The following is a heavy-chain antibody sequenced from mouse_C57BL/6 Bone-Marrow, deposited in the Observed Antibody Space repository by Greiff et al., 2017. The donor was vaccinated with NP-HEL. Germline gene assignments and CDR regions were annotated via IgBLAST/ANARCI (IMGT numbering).Heavy chain of an antibody. Sequence: EVKVEESGGGLVQPGGSMKLSCAASGFTFSDAWMDWVRQSPEKGLEWVAEIRNKANNHATYYAESVKGRFTISRDDSKSSVYLQMNSLRAEDTGSYYCTLYYGSSYRAWYFDVWGTGTTVTVSS. D-gene: IGHD1-1*01. J-gene: IGHJ1*03. CDR1: GFTFSDAW. CDR3: TLYYGSSYRAWYFDV. V-gene: IGHV6-6*01. CDR2: IRNKANNHAT.